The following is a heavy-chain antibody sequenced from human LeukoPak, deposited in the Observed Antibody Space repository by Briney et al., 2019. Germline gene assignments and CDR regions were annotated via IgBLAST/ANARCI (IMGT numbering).Heavy chain of an antibody. CDR3: ARLVVPAVFDF. CDR1: GFSISSAYS. Sequence: SETLSLTCAVSGFSISSAYSWGWIRQSPGKGLEWIGNVSHSGSTYYNPSLKSRITISVDTSKNQFSLRLRSVTAADTAVYYWARLVVPAVFDFWGQGTLVTVSS. CDR2: VSHSGST. V-gene: IGHV4-38-2*01. D-gene: IGHD2-2*01. J-gene: IGHJ4*02.